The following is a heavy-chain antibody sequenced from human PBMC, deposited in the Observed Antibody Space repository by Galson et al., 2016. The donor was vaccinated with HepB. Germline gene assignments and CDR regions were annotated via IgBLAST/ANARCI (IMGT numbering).Heavy chain of an antibody. CDR1: GFTFRNHQ. CDR2: IEGDGSRP. J-gene: IGHJ4*02. Sequence: LKLSCAVSGFTFRNHQMHWVRQVPGKGLVWVSRIEGDGSRPIYADSVKGRFTISRGNAENTLYLQMNSLRVEDTAVYYCARDLSGPDYWGQGTLVTVSS. CDR3: ARDLSGPDY. V-gene: IGHV3-74*01.